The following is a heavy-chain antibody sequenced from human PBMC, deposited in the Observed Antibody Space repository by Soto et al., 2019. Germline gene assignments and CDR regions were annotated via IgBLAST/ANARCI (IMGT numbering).Heavy chain of an antibody. Sequence: QVQLVQSGAEVKKPGSSVTVSCTASGGTFSSYAISWVRQAPGQGLEWMGGIIPIFGTANYAQKFQGRVTVNADKSTSNAYMELSSLRAEDTAVYYCAREGDTSIAAPTFDYWGQGTLVTVSS. CDR3: AREGDTSIAAPTFDY. D-gene: IGHD6-6*01. J-gene: IGHJ4*02. V-gene: IGHV1-69*06. CDR1: GGTFSSYA. CDR2: IIPIFGTA.